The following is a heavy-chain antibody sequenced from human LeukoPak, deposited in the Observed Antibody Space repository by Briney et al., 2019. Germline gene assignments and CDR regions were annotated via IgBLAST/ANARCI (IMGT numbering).Heavy chain of an antibody. J-gene: IGHJ4*02. CDR2: IWSDGSNK. CDR1: GFTFSSYG. D-gene: IGHD6-6*01. Sequence: GGSLRLSCAASGFTFSSYGMHWVRQAPGKGLEWVAVIWSDGSNKYYADSVKGRFTISRDNSKNTLYLQMNSLRAEDTAVYYCARDAGSSRIYFDYWGQGTLVTVSS. CDR3: ARDAGSSRIYFDY. V-gene: IGHV3-33*01.